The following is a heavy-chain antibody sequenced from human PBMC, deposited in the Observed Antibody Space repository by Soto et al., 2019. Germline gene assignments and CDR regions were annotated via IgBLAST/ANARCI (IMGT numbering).Heavy chain of an antibody. J-gene: IGHJ6*02. V-gene: IGHV1-8*01. D-gene: IGHD2-21*02. CDR1: GYTFTSYD. Sequence: ASVKVSCKASGYTFTSYDINWVRQATGQGLEWMGWMNPNSGNTGYAQKFQGRVTMTRNTSISTAYMELSSLRSEDTAVYYCAKEGDVPYYYYGMDVWGQGTTVTVS. CDR3: AKEGDVPYYYYGMDV. CDR2: MNPNSGNT.